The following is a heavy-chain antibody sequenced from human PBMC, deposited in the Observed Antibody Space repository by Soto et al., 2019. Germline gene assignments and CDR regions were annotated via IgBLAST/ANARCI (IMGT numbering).Heavy chain of an antibody. CDR3: ARKLRDRINWGSWLYKYVMGV. Sequence: QVQVVESGGGVVQPGGSLRLSCTASGFTLSQFGMHWVRQIPGKGLVWVALISYDGSKEFYAVSVQGRFTISRDISKNTLFRQLNSLRVDDRRKDYCARKLRDRINWGSWLYKYVMGVWGQGTKVTVSS. J-gene: IGHJ6*02. V-gene: IGHV3-30*02. D-gene: IGHD3-16*01. CDR1: GFTLSQFG. CDR2: ISYDGSKE.